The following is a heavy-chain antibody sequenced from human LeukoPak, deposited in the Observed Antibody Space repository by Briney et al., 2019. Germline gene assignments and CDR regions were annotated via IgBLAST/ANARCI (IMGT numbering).Heavy chain of an antibody. CDR3: TRDVSRGYMDL. J-gene: IGHJ4*02. CDR1: GYTFTDYG. CDR2: ISVSSGTT. D-gene: IGHD6-25*01. V-gene: IGHV1-18*01. Sequence: APVKVSCKASGYTFTDYGVTWVRQAPGQGLEWMGWISVSSGTTTYAEGFQGRLTISTDSSTGTAYMEIRSLRPDDTAVYFCTRDVSRGYMDLWGQGSLVTVAS.